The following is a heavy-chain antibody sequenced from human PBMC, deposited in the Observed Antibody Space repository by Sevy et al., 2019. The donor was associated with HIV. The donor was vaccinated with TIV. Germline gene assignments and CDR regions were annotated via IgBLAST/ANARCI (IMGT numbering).Heavy chain of an antibody. CDR3: ARGGGSSWYGPSLDAFDI. J-gene: IGHJ3*02. D-gene: IGHD6-13*01. CDR2: MNPNSGNT. Sequence: ASVKVSCKASGYTFTSYDINWVRQATGQGLEWMGWMNPNSGNTGFAKKVQGRVTMTRNTSISTAYKELGSLRSEDTAVYYCARGGGSSWYGPSLDAFDIWGQGTMVTVSS. CDR1: GYTFTSYD. V-gene: IGHV1-8*01.